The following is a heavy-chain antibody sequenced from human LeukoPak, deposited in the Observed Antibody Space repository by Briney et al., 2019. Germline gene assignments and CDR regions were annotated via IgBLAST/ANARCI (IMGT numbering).Heavy chain of an antibody. Sequence: GGPLRLPCAASGFMFDEYAVHWPRQAPGKGVEWVSLISGDDGTTYHVDSVKGRFTISRDNIKNSLYLQMNSLSSEDTALYYCAKDFTVGGSAWFDPWGQGTLVTVSS. V-gene: IGHV3-43*02. CDR3: AKDFTVGGSAWFDP. CDR2: ISGDDGTT. J-gene: IGHJ5*01. D-gene: IGHD2-15*01. CDR1: GFMFDEYA.